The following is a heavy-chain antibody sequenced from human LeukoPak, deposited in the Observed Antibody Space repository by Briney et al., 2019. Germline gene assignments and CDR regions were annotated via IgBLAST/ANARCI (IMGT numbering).Heavy chain of an antibody. CDR3: ARTRKQWLVNYYYYYMDV. V-gene: IGHV4-61*02. J-gene: IGHJ6*03. Sequence: SETLSLTCTVSGGSISSGSYYWSWIRQPAGKGLEWIGRIYISGSTNYNPSLKSRVTISVDTSKNQFSLKLSSVTAADTAVYYCARTRKQWLVNYYYYYMDVWGKGTTVTVSS. D-gene: IGHD6-19*01. CDR2: IYISGST. CDR1: GGSISSGSYY.